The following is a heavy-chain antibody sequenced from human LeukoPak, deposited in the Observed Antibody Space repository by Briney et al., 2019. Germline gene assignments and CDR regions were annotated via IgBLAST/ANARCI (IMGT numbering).Heavy chain of an antibody. CDR2: ISYDGINE. CDR3: ARDLTYYFDSSDYGGAFDI. Sequence: PGRSLRLSCAASGFTFSSYGMHWVRQAPGKGLEWVAVISYDGINEYYADSVKGRFTISRDNSKNTLYLQMNSLRAGDTAVYYCARDLTYYFDSSDYGGAFDIWGQGTMVTVSS. J-gene: IGHJ3*02. V-gene: IGHV3-30*03. CDR1: GFTFSSYG. D-gene: IGHD3-22*01.